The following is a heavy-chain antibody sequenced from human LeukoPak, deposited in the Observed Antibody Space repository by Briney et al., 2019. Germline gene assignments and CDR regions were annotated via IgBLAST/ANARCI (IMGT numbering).Heavy chain of an antibody. CDR2: ISSSSYI. J-gene: IGHJ3*02. Sequence: PGGSLRLSCAASGFTFSSYSMNWVRQAPGKGLEWVSSISSSSYIYYADSVKGRFTISRDNAKNSLYLQMNSLRAEDTAVYYCARVGCSGGSCYHDAFDIWGQGTMVTVSS. CDR1: GFTFSSYS. D-gene: IGHD2-15*01. V-gene: IGHV3-21*01. CDR3: ARVGCSGGSCYHDAFDI.